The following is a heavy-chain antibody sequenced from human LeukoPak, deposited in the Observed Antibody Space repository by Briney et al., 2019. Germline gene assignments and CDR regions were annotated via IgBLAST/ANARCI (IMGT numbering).Heavy chain of an antibody. CDR1: GFAFSSYR. Sequence: GGSLRLSCAASGFAFSSYRMHWVRQGPGKGLVWVSRANGDGSDTSYADSVKGRFTISRDNAKNTLYLQMNSMRAEDTAVYYCSRSATGGFFDSWGQGTLVTVSS. CDR2: ANGDGSDT. V-gene: IGHV3-74*01. CDR3: SRSATGGFFDS. J-gene: IGHJ4*02. D-gene: IGHD2-15*01.